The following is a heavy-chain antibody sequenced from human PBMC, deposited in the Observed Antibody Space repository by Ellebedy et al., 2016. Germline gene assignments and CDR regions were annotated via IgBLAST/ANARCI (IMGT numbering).Heavy chain of an antibody. Sequence: ASVKVSCKASGYTFTSYGISWVRQAPGQGLEWMGWISAYNGNTNYAQKLQGRVTITADKSTSTAYMELSSLRSEDTAVYYCAAMINWEDAFDIWGQGTMVTVSS. CDR3: AAMINWEDAFDI. V-gene: IGHV1-18*01. CDR1: GYTFTSYG. J-gene: IGHJ3*02. CDR2: ISAYNGNT. D-gene: IGHD3-22*01.